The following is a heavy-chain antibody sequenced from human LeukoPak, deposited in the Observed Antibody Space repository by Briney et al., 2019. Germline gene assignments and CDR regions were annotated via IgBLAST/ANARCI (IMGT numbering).Heavy chain of an antibody. Sequence: GGSLRLSCAASGFTVSSNYMSWVRQAPGKGLEWVSVIYSGGSTYYADPVKGRFTISRDNSKNTLYLQMNSLRAEDTAVYYCARGSSSSLNDAFDIWGQGTMVTVSS. J-gene: IGHJ3*02. V-gene: IGHV3-53*01. CDR3: ARGSSSSLNDAFDI. D-gene: IGHD6-13*01. CDR1: GFTVSSNY. CDR2: IYSGGST.